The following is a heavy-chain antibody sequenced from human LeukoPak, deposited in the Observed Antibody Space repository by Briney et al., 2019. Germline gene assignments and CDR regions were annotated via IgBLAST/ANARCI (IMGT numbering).Heavy chain of an antibody. V-gene: IGHV1-69*13. J-gene: IGHJ4*02. Sequence: ASVKVSCKASGYTFTSYAMNWVRQAPGQGLEWMGGIIPIFGTANYAQKFQGRVTITADESTSTAYMELSSLRSEDTAVYYCARGGGLEPIDYWGQGTLVTVSS. CDR1: GYTFTSYA. CDR2: IIPIFGTA. D-gene: IGHD1-14*01. CDR3: ARGGGLEPIDY.